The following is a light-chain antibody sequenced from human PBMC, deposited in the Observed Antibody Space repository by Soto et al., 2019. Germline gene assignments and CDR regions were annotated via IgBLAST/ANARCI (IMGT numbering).Light chain of an antibody. J-gene: IGLJ2*01. CDR2: DVS. CDR3: SSYTSSSTLMV. Sequence: QSPLTQPASVSGSPGQSITISCTGTSSDVGGYNYVSWYQQHPGKAPKLMIYDVSNRPSGVSNRFSGSKSGNTASLTISGLQAPDEADYYCSSYTSSSTLMVFGGGTKVTVL. V-gene: IGLV2-14*01. CDR1: SSDVGGYNY.